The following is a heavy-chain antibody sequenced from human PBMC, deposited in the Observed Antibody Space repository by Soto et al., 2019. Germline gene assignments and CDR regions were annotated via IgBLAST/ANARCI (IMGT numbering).Heavy chain of an antibody. J-gene: IGHJ3*02. CDR3: ARDIYSYGSVGTPDI. CDR2: ISSSSSTI. D-gene: IGHD5-18*01. Sequence: GGSLRLSCAASGFTFSSYSMNWVRQAPGKGLEWVSYISSSSSTIYYADSVKGRFTISRDNSRNTLDLQMNNLRTEDTGVYFCARDIYSYGSVGTPDIRGQGTMVTVSS. CDR1: GFTFSSYS. V-gene: IGHV3-48*01.